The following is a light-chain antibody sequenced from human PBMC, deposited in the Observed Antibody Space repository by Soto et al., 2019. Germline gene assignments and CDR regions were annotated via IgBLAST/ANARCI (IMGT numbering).Light chain of an antibody. CDR2: GAS. CDR3: QQYGSSPWT. Sequence: EXATLSXXXSQSVSSSYLAWYQQKPGQAPRLLIYGASSRATGIPDRFSGSGSGTDFTLTISRLEPEDFAVYYCQQYGSSPWTFGQGTKVDIK. CDR1: QSVSSSY. V-gene: IGKV3-20*01. J-gene: IGKJ1*01.